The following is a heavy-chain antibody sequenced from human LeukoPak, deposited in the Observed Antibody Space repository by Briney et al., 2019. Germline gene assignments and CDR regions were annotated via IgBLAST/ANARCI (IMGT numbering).Heavy chain of an antibody. D-gene: IGHD6-13*01. CDR3: ARAAKYSRLDY. CDR1: GGSISSSSYY. CDR2: IYYSGST. J-gene: IGHJ4*02. V-gene: IGHV4-39*01. Sequence: KTSETLSLTCTVSGGSISSSSYYWGWIRQPPGKGLEWIGSIYYSGSTYYNPSLKSRVTISVDTSKNQFSLKLGSVTAADTAVYYCARAAKYSRLDYWGQGTLVTVSS.